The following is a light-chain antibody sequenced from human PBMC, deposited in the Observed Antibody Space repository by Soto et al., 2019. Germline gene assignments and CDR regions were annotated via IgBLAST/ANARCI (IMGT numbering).Light chain of an antibody. Sequence: PITQSPYSLSASVGGRATITCRASQSISSWLAWYQQKPGKAPKLLIYKASSLESGVPSRVSGSGSGTEFTLTISSLQPDDFATYYCQQYNSYSFGQGTKVDIK. J-gene: IGKJ1*01. CDR2: KAS. CDR1: QSISSW. CDR3: QQYNSYS. V-gene: IGKV1-5*03.